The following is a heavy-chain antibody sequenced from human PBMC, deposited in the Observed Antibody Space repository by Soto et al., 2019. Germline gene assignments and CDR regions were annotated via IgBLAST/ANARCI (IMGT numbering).Heavy chain of an antibody. CDR1: GFTFTTYA. D-gene: IGHD3-16*02. V-gene: IGHV3-23*01. Sequence: EVQLLESGGGLVQPGGSLRLSFAASGFTFTTYAMTWVRQAPGKGLEWVSVISNSGATTYYADSVKGRFTISRDSSKNTVSLQMNSLRAEDTAMYYCVRRSYGTFDIWGQGTMVTVSS. CDR3: VRRSYGTFDI. CDR2: ISNSGATT. J-gene: IGHJ3*02.